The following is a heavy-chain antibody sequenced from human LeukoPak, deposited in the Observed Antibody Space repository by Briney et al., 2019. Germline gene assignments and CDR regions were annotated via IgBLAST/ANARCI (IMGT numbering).Heavy chain of an antibody. V-gene: IGHV3-30*18. CDR2: ISDDGSNK. J-gene: IGHJ3*02. CDR3: AKAVKGYSYGDDAFDI. Sequence: GGSLRLSCAASGSTFSSFAIHWVRQAPGKGLEWVTAISDDGSNKYYADSVKGRFTISRDNSKNTLYVQMSSLRAEDTAVYYCAKAVKGYSYGDDAFDIWGQGTMVIVSS. D-gene: IGHD5-18*01. CDR1: GSTFSSFA.